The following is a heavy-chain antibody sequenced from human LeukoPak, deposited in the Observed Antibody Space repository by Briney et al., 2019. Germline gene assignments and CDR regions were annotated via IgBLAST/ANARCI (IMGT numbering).Heavy chain of an antibody. V-gene: IGHV1-8*01. Sequence: ASVKVSCKASGYTFTSYDINWVRQATGQGLEWMGWMNPNSGNTGYAQKFQGRVTMTRNTSISTAYMELSSLRSEDTAVYYCARGLPQSHYYGSGSYPAMAFDIWGQGTMVTVSS. CDR1: GYTFTSYD. J-gene: IGHJ3*02. CDR3: ARGLPQSHYYGSGSYPAMAFDI. D-gene: IGHD3-10*01. CDR2: MNPNSGNT.